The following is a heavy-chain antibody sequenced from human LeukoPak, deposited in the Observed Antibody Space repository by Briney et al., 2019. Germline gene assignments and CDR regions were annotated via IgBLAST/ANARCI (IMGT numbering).Heavy chain of an antibody. J-gene: IGHJ4*02. CDR1: GGSFSGYY. V-gene: IGHV4-34*01. CDR3: ASFTVTRVIDY. Sequence: SETLSLTCAVYGGSFSGYYWSWIRQPPGRGLEWIGEINHSGSTNYNPSLKSRVTISVDTSKNQFSLKLSSVTAADTAVYYCASFTVTRVIDYWGQGTLVTVSS. D-gene: IGHD4-17*01. CDR2: INHSGST.